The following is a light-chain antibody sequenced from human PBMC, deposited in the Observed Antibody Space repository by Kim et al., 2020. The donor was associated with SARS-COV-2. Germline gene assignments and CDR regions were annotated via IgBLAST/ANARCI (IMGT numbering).Light chain of an antibody. CDR2: AAS. Sequence: DIQMTQSPSSLSASVGDRVTITCRASQSIHTYLNWYQQKPGKAPKLLVYAASSLQSGVPSRFSGSGSGTDFTLTIISLQPEDFATYYCQQSYSTPITFGQGTRLEIK. CDR1: QSIHTY. CDR3: QQSYSTPIT. V-gene: IGKV1-39*01. J-gene: IGKJ5*01.